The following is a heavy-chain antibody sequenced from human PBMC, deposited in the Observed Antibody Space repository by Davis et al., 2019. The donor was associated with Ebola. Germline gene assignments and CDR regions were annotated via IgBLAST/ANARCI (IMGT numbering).Heavy chain of an antibody. Sequence: SETLSLTCTVSGDSMSNFYWSWIRQPPGKGLEWIGYISYSGSTNYNPSLKSRVTISVETSKNQFSLKLSSVTAADPAVYYCASGGYSGYDGYFDDWGQGTLVTVSS. CDR2: ISYSGST. V-gene: IGHV4-59*01. J-gene: IGHJ4*02. CDR1: GDSMSNFY. CDR3: ASGGYSGYDGYFDD. D-gene: IGHD5-12*01.